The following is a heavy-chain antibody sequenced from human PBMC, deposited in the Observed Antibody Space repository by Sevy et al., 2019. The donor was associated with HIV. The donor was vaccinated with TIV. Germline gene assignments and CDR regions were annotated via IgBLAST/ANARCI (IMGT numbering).Heavy chain of an antibody. V-gene: IGHV3-48*01. Sequence: GGSLRLSCAASGFTFSSYWMSWVRQAPGKGLEWVSYISSSSTIYYADSVKGRFTISRDNAKNSLYLQMNSLRAEDTAVYYCAREATYYYGSGSLQFDPWGQGTLVTVSS. CDR3: AREATYYYGSGSLQFDP. CDR2: ISSSSTI. CDR1: GFTFSSYW. D-gene: IGHD3-10*01. J-gene: IGHJ5*02.